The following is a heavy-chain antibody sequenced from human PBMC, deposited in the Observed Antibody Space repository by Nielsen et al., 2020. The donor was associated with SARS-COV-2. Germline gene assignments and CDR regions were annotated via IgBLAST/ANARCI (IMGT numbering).Heavy chain of an antibody. V-gene: IGHV3-11*04. CDR3: TKGAQLGDY. Sequence: GGSLRLSCAASGFSFTDYYMKWIRQAPGKGLEWVSYISSSGSNIYYADSVKGRFTISTDLSNNTLYLQMNSLRVEDTAIYYCTKGAQLGDYWGQGTLVTVSS. D-gene: IGHD6-13*01. J-gene: IGHJ4*02. CDR1: GFSFTDYY. CDR2: ISSSGSNI.